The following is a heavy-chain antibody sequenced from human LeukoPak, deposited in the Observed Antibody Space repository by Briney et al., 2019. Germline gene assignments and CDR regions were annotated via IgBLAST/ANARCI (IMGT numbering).Heavy chain of an antibody. CDR2: IRGSGDRT. CDR3: AKDSKIVGATFRSYHYMDV. D-gene: IGHD1-26*01. J-gene: IGHJ6*03. V-gene: IGHV3-23*01. CDR1: GFTFSSYA. Sequence: GSLRLSCAASGFTFSSYAMSWVRQAPGKGLEWVSAIRGSGDRTHYADSVKGRFTISRDNSKNTLYLQMNSLRAEDTAVYYCAKDSKIVGATFRSYHYMDVWGKGTAVTVSS.